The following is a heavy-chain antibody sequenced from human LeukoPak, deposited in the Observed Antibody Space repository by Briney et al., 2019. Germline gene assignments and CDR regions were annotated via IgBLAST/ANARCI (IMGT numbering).Heavy chain of an antibody. CDR3: ARRTTVVTVNPKTVDY. CDR2: INQDGSEK. Sequence: GGSLRLSCAASGFTFSTYWMTWVRQAPGKGLEWVASINQDGSEKYYVDSVKGRFTISRDNANNSLYLQMNSLRAEDTAVYYCARRTTVVTVNPKTVDYWGQGTLVTVSS. CDR1: GFTFSTYW. V-gene: IGHV3-7*05. J-gene: IGHJ4*02. D-gene: IGHD4-23*01.